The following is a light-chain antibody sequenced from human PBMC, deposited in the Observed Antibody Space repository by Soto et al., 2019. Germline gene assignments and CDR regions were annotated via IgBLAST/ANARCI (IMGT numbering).Light chain of an antibody. CDR2: EVI. CDR1: SSDVGGYSY. V-gene: IGLV2-14*01. Sequence: QSALTQPASVSGSPGQSITISCTGTSSDVGGYSYVSWYQHHPGKAPKLMIYEVINRPSGVSNRFSGSKSGNTASLTISGLQAEDEADYNCSSYTTSSTLVFGGGTKLTVL. CDR3: SSYTTSSTLV. J-gene: IGLJ3*02.